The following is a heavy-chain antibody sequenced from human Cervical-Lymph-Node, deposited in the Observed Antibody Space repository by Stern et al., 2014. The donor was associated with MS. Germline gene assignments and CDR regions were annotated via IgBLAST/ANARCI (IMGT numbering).Heavy chain of an antibody. D-gene: IGHD6-19*01. CDR1: GFTFSSYG. CDR2: ISYDGSNK. CDR3: AKVAVAGELYGMDV. Sequence: VQLVESGGGVVQPGRSLRLSCAASGFTFSSYGMHWVRQAPGKGLKWVAVISYDGSNKYYADSVKGRFTISRDNSKNTLYLQMNSLRAEDTAVYYCAKVAVAGELYGMDVWGQGTTVTVSS. V-gene: IGHV3-30*18. J-gene: IGHJ6*02.